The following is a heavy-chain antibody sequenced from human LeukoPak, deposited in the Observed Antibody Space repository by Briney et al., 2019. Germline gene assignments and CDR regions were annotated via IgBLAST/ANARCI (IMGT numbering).Heavy chain of an antibody. CDR2: VISIFGTA. CDR3: ARPGSAPIYCGGDCYFRPDAFDI. J-gene: IGHJ3*02. V-gene: IGHV1-69*05. D-gene: IGHD2-21*02. CDR1: GGTFSSYA. Sequence: ASVKVSCKASGGTFSSYAISWVRQAPGQGLEWMGGVISIFGTANYAQKFQGRVTITTDESTSTAYMELSSLRSEDTAVYYCARPGSAPIYCGGDCYFRPDAFDIWGQGTMVTVSS.